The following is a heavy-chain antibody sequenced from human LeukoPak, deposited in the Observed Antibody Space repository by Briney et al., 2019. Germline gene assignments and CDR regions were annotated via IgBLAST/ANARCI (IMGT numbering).Heavy chain of an antibody. CDR1: GFTFDDYT. V-gene: IGHV3-43*01. CDR3: ARGRGLGVTSTPVPFDY. J-gene: IGHJ4*02. D-gene: IGHD2-21*02. CDR2: ISWDGDST. Sequence: GGSLRLSCAASGFTFDDYTMHWVRQVSGKGLEWVSFISWDGDSTYYADSVKGRFTISRDNSKNSLFLQMNSLRAEDTAFYYCARGRGLGVTSTPVPFDYWGQGILVTVSS.